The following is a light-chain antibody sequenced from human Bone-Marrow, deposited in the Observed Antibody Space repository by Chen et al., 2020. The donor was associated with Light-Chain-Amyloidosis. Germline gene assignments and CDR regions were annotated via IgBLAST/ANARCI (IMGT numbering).Light chain of an antibody. CDR1: DLPTKY. Sequence: SYELTQPPSVSVSPGQTARITCSGDDLPTKYAYWYQQKPGQAPVLVIHKDTERPSGISERFSGSSSETTATLTISGVQAEDEADYHCQTADSSCTYEVIFGGETQLTVL. V-gene: IGLV3-25*03. CDR3: QTADSSCTYEVI. CDR2: KDT. J-gene: IGLJ2*01.